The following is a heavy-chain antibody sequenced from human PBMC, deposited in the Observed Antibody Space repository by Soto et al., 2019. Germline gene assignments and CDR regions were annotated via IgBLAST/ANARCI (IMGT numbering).Heavy chain of an antibody. V-gene: IGHV1-69*12. J-gene: IGHJ4*02. Sequence: QVQLVQSGAEVKKPGSSVKVSCKASGGTFSSYAISWVRQAPGQGLEWMGGIIPIFGTANYAQKFQGRVTITADESTSTAYMELSSLRSEDTAVYYCARGTVRGGIIGVGFSFDYWGQGTLVTVSS. CDR2: IIPIFGTA. D-gene: IGHD3-10*01. CDR1: GGTFSSYA. CDR3: ARGTVRGGIIGVGFSFDY.